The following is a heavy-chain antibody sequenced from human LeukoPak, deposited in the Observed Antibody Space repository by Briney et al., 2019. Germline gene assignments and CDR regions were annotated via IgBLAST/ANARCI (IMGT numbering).Heavy chain of an antibody. Sequence: GGSLRLSCSASGFTFSTYPMHWVRQAPGRGLEYVSSISSDGDSTYYADSVKGRFTISRDNSKNTLYLQTSSLRAEDTAVYYCVKRTADYYYYDYWGRGTLVTVSS. CDR2: ISSDGDST. J-gene: IGHJ4*02. D-gene: IGHD3-9*01. V-gene: IGHV3-64D*06. CDR3: VKRTADYYYYDY. CDR1: GFTFSTYP.